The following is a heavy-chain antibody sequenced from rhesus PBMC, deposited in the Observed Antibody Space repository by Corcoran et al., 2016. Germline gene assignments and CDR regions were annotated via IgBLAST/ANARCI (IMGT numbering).Heavy chain of an antibody. J-gene: IGHJ6*01. CDR2: IYGSGSST. CDR3: ARGVDYVRNYGLDS. V-gene: IGHV4-169*01. CDR1: GGSISSSY. Sequence: QLQLQESGPGLVKPSETLSVTCAVSGGSISSSYWSWIRQAPGKGLELIGYIYGSGSSTNYNPSLKCRVTLSVDTSKNHLSLKLSSVTTADTTVYYCARGVDYVRNYGLDSWGQGVVVTVSS. D-gene: IGHD4-29*01.